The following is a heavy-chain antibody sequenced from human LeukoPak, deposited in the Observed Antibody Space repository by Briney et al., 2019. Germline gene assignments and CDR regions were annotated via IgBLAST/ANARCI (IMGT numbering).Heavy chain of an antibody. CDR2: INPRGGST. Sequence: ASVKVSCKASGYTFISYYMHWVRQAPGQGLEWMGIINPRGGSTSYAQKFQGRVTMTRDTSTSTVYMELSSPRSEDTAVYYCARDTANYYYDSSGYYFDYWGQGTLVTVSS. J-gene: IGHJ4*02. D-gene: IGHD3-22*01. CDR3: ARDTANYYYDSSGYYFDY. V-gene: IGHV1-46*01. CDR1: GYTFISYY.